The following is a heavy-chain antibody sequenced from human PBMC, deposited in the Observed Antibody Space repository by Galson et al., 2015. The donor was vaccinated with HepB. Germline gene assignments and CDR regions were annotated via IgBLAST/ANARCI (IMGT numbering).Heavy chain of an antibody. D-gene: IGHD1-7*01. V-gene: IGHV1-69*13. CDR2: IIPIFGTA. Sequence: SVKVSCKASGYTFTSYGISWVRQAPGQGLEWMGGIIPIFGTANYAQKFQGRVTITADESTSTAYMELSSLRSEDTAVYYCARSITGTAQLSGHDAFDIWGQGTMVTVSS. J-gene: IGHJ3*02. CDR1: GYTFTSYG. CDR3: ARSITGTAQLSGHDAFDI.